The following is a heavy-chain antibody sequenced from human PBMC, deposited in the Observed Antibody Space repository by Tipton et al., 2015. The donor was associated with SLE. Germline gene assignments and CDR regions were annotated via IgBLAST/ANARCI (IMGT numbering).Heavy chain of an antibody. CDR1: GGSISSSSYY. Sequence: TLSLTCSVSGGSISSSSYYWGWIRQPPGKGLEWIGSLYYSGNTYYNPSLKSRVTISVDTSMHQFSLKLSSVTAADTAVYYCAREQAADFVVVPLVNNWFDPWGQGTLVTVSS. D-gene: IGHD2-2*01. CDR2: LYYSGNT. V-gene: IGHV4-39*07. CDR3: AREQAADFVVVPLVNNWFDP. J-gene: IGHJ5*02.